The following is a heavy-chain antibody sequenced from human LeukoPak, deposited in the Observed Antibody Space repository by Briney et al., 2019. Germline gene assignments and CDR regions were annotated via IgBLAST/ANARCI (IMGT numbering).Heavy chain of an antibody. J-gene: IGHJ2*01. CDR3: AREEGGSYLPHWYFDL. CDR2: MSPNSGNT. V-gene: IGHV1-8*01. CDR1: GYTFISYD. Sequence: ASVKVSCKASGYTFISYDINWVRQATGQGLEWMGWMSPNSGNTGYAQKFQGRITMTKSTSISTAYMELSDLESEDTAVYYCAREEGGSYLPHWYFDLWGRGTLVTVSS. D-gene: IGHD1-26*01.